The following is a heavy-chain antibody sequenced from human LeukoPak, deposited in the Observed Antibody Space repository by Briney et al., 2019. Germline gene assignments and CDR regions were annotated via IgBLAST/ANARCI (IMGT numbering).Heavy chain of an antibody. V-gene: IGHV3-53*01. CDR2: LYSGGST. D-gene: IGHD6-19*01. J-gene: IGHJ4*02. CDR3: ARGSESLTVPEPLDY. Sequence: GGSLRLSCVASGFSVGISYMTWVRQASGRGLEWVSVLYSGGSTFYADSVKGRFTISRDNPKNTLYLQMNSLRAEDTAVYFCARGSESLTVPEPLDYWGQGTLVTVSS. CDR1: GFSVGISY.